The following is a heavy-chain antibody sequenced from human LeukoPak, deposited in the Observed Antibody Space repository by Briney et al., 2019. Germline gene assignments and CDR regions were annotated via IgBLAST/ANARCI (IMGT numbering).Heavy chain of an antibody. V-gene: IGHV4-61*01. Sequence: SETLSLTRTVSGGSVSNGSYYWSWIRQPPGKGLEWIGSMHYSGSSNYNPSLKSRVTISVDSSMNQFSLLLTSATAADTAVYYCARDSLLRGSGWDYWYFDLWGRGTLVTVSS. CDR2: MHYSGSS. J-gene: IGHJ2*01. CDR3: ARDSLLRGSGWDYWYFDL. D-gene: IGHD6-25*01. CDR1: GGSVSNGSYY.